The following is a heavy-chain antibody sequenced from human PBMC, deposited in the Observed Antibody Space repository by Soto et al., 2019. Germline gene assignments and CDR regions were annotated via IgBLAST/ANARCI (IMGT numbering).Heavy chain of an antibody. CDR3: ARSKIRYYYDSSGYYYNYMDV. J-gene: IGHJ6*03. V-gene: IGHV1-3*01. CDR1: GYTFTSYA. Sequence: ASVKVSCKASGYTFTSYAMRWVRQAPGQRLEWMGWINAGNGNTKYSQKFQGRVTITRDTSASTAYMELSSLRSEDTAVYYCARSKIRYYYDSSGYYYNYMDVWGKGTTVTVSS. CDR2: INAGNGNT. D-gene: IGHD3-22*01.